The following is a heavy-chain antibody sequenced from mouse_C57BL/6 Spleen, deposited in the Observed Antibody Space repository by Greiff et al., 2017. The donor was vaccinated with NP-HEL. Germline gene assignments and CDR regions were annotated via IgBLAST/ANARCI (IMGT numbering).Heavy chain of an antibody. CDR1: GYTFTSYW. CDR3: ARYDYDWFAY. D-gene: IGHD2-4*01. J-gene: IGHJ3*01. V-gene: IGHV1-69*01. CDR2: IDPSDSYT. Sequence: QVQLKQPGAELVMPGASVKLSCKASGYTFTSYWMHWVKQRPGQGLEWIGEIDPSDSYTNYNQKFKGKATLTVDKSSSTAYMPLSSLTSEDSAVYYCARYDYDWFAYWGQGTLVTVSA.